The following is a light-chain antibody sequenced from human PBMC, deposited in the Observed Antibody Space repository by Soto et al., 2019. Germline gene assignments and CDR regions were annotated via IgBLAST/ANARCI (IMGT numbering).Light chain of an antibody. Sequence: QSVLTQPPSVSEAPRQRVTISCSGSSSNIGINVVNWYQQLPGKAPKLLIYYDDLLPSGVSDRFSGSRSGTSASLAISGLQSDDEGDYFCASWDDSLNGGVFGGGTKLTVL. CDR1: SSNIGINV. J-gene: IGLJ3*02. CDR2: YDD. V-gene: IGLV1-36*01. CDR3: ASWDDSLNGGV.